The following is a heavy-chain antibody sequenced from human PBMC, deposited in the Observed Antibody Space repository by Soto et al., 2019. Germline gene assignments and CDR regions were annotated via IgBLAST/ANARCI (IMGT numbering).Heavy chain of an antibody. CDR1: GGSISSYY. J-gene: IGHJ6*02. V-gene: IGHV4-59*01. CDR2: NYYSGIT. CDR3: ARGKTAMVSYGMGV. D-gene: IGHD5-18*01. Sequence: SETLSLTCTVSGGSISSYYWSWIRQPPGKGLECIGKNYYSGITNYNPSHKSRVTISVDTSKNQFSLKLSSVTAADKAVYYCARGKTAMVSYGMGVWGQVTTVTVSS.